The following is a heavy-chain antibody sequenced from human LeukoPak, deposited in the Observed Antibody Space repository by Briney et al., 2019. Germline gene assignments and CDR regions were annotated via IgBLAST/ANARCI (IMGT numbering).Heavy chain of an antibody. D-gene: IGHD3-10*01. V-gene: IGHV4-59*01. CDR3: ARTGYSSGSLYYYYYMDV. CDR2: IYYSGST. Sequence: SETLSLTCTVSGGSISSYYWSWIRQPPGKGLEWIGYIYYSGSTNYNPSLKSRVTISVDTSKNQFSLKLSSVTAADTAVYYCARTGYSSGSLYYYYYMDVWGKGTTVTISS. J-gene: IGHJ6*03. CDR1: GGSISSYY.